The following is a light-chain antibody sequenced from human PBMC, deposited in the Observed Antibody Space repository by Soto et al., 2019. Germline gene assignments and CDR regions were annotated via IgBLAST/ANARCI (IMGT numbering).Light chain of an antibody. Sequence: NFMLTQPHSVSESPGKTVTISCTGSSGSTATNYVQWYQQRPGSAPTTVIYDDNQRPSGVPDRFSGSVDSSSSSASLTISGLKTEDEADYYCQSYDTNNQVFGGGTKLTVL. CDR2: DDN. CDR3: QSYDTNNQV. J-gene: IGLJ3*02. CDR1: SGSTATNY. V-gene: IGLV6-57*02.